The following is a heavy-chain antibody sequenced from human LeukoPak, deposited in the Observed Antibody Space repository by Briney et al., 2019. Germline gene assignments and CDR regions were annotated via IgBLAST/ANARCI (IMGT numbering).Heavy chain of an antibody. J-gene: IGHJ3*02. D-gene: IGHD6-13*01. CDR1: GFTLSGYA. V-gene: IGHV3-30*01. CDR3: ARVGGYSSSWYVSDAFDI. Sequence: GGCLRLSCAASGFTLSGYAMHWGREAPGKGLEWGAGTSYDGSTKYYADSVKGRFTISRDNSKNTLYLQMNSLRAEDTAVYYCARVGGYSSSWYVSDAFDIWGQGTMVTVSP. CDR2: TSYDGSTK.